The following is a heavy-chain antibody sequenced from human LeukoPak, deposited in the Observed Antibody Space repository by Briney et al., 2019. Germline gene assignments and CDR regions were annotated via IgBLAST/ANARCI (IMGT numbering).Heavy chain of an antibody. CDR3: AGDYSVRLLDY. D-gene: IGHD2-15*01. J-gene: IGHJ4*02. Sequence: PGGSLRLSCAASGFTFSSYEMNWVRQAPGKGLEWVSYISSSGSSIYYADSVKGRFTISRDNAKNSLYLQMSSLRAEDTAVYYCAGDYSVRLLDYWGQGTLVTVSS. V-gene: IGHV3-48*03. CDR1: GFTFSSYE. CDR2: ISSSGSSI.